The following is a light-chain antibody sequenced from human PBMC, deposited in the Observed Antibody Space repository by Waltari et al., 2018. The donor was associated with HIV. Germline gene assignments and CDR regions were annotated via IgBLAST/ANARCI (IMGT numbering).Light chain of an antibody. CDR3: QQYNSFPYT. Sequence: DIQMTQSPSTLSASVGDRVTITCRASQSLGNWLAWYQQKPGKAPKVMIYKASSLASRVPSRFGGSGSGTDFTLTISSLQPDDFATYYCQQYNSFPYTFGQGTKLEI. CDR2: KAS. V-gene: IGKV1-5*03. J-gene: IGKJ2*01. CDR1: QSLGNW.